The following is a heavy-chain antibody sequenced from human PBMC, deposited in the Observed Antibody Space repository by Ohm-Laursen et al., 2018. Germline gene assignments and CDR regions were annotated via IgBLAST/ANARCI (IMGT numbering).Heavy chain of an antibody. V-gene: IGHV3-48*01. CDR3: AVGISVYYYGSGSYYAAFDI. D-gene: IGHD3-10*01. J-gene: IGHJ3*02. CDR2: INYSSDTV. CDR1: GFTFRTYS. Sequence: SLRLSCTASGFTFRTYSMNWVRQAPGKGLEWISLINYSSDTVYYADSVKGRFSISRDNAKNSLYLQMNSLRAEDTAVYYCAVGISVYYYGSGSYYAAFDIWGQGTMVTVSS.